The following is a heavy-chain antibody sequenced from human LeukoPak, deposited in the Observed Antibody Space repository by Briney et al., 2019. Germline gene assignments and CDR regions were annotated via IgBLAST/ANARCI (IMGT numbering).Heavy chain of an antibody. CDR3: ARTPSGYDVLDYFDY. V-gene: IGHV4-59*11. D-gene: IGHD5-12*01. Sequence: GSLRLSCATSGFTFSDHSMDWVRQAPGKGLEWIGYIYYSGSTNYNPSLKSRVTISVDTSKNQFSLKLSSVTAADTAVYYCARTPSGYDVLDYFDYWGQGTLVTVSS. J-gene: IGHJ4*02. CDR2: IYYSGST. CDR1: GFTFSDHS.